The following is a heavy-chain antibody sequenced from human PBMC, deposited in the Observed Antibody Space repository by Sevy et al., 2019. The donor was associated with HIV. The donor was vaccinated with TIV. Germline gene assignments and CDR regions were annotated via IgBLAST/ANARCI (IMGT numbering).Heavy chain of an antibody. V-gene: IGHV3-30*18. CDR1: GFTFSDYG. Sequence: GGSLRLSCAASGFTFSDYGMNWFRQAPGRGLEWVAVISYDGSNKYYSDSVKGRFTISRDNSKDTLFLQMNSLRAEDTAVYYCAKVRCRFCSGGSSYYVDNWGQGTLVTVSS. CDR3: AKVRCRFCSGGSSYYVDN. J-gene: IGHJ4*02. D-gene: IGHD2-15*01. CDR2: ISYDGSNK.